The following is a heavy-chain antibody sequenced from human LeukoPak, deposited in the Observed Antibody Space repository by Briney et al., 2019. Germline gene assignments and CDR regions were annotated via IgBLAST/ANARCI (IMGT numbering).Heavy chain of an antibody. V-gene: IGHV3-64*01. D-gene: IGHD1-7*01. Sequence: GGPLRLSCAPSVFTFSIYDAHCVPGAPEEGVEYVSAISRSGCRTYYANSVKGRFTISRENSKNTLYLQIGSLRAEDMAVYYCARGLGHNWNYVDFDIWGQGTMVTVSS. J-gene: IGHJ3*02. CDR1: VFTFSIYD. CDR2: ISRSGCRT. CDR3: ARGLGHNWNYVDFDI.